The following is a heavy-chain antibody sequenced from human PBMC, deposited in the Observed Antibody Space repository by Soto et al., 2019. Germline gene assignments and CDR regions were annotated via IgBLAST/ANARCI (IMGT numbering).Heavy chain of an antibody. CDR2: INHSGST. V-gene: IGHV4-34*01. CDR3: ARGVSEILTGYYLDY. D-gene: IGHD3-9*01. Sequence: SETLSLTCAVYGGSFSGYYWSWIRQPPGKGLEWIGEINHSGSTNYNPSLKSRVTISIDTSKNQFSLRLSSVTAADTAVYYCARGVSEILTGYYLDYWGQGTLVTVSS. CDR1: GGSFSGYY. J-gene: IGHJ4*02.